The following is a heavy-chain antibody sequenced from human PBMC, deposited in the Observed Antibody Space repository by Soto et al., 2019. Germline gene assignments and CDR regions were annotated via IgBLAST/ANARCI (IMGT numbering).Heavy chain of an antibody. J-gene: IGHJ4*02. CDR1: GYTFTSYY. Sequence: ASVKVSCKASGYTFTSYYMHWVRQAPGQGLEWMGIINPSGGSTSYAQKFQGRVTMTRDTSTSTVYMELSSLRSEDTAVYYCAGERAFVGFDYWGQGTLVTVSS. CDR2: INPSGGST. CDR3: AGERAFVGFDY. D-gene: IGHD1-26*01. V-gene: IGHV1-46*01.